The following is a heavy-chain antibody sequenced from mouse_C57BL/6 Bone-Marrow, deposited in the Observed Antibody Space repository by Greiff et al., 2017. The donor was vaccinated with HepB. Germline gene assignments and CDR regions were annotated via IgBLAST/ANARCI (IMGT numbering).Heavy chain of an antibody. D-gene: IGHD3-2*02. CDR1: GFTFSSYA. J-gene: IGHJ4*01. Sequence: EVKLVESGEGLVKPGGSLKLSCAASGFTFSSYAMSWVRQTPEKRLEWVAYISSGGDYIYYADTVKGRFTISRDNARNTLYLQMSSLKSEDTAMYYCTRDPGYEYYAMDYWGQGTSVTVSS. CDR2: ISSGGDYI. CDR3: TRDPGYEYYAMDY. V-gene: IGHV5-9-1*02.